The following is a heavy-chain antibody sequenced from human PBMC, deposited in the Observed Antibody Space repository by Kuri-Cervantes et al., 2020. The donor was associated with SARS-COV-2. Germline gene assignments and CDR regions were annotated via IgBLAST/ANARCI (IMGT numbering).Heavy chain of an antibody. V-gene: IGHV4-61*08. CDR2: IYYSGST. D-gene: IGHD3/OR15-3a*01. Sequence: SVTLSRNSTIPGGSISSGDYYWSWIRQPPGKGLEWIGDIYYSGSTNYNPSLKSRVTISVDTSKNQFTLKLSTVTAADTAVYYCARATTYYDFWRGDSFDYWGQGTLVTVSS. J-gene: IGHJ4*02. CDR3: ARATTYYDFWRGDSFDY. CDR1: GGSISSGDYY.